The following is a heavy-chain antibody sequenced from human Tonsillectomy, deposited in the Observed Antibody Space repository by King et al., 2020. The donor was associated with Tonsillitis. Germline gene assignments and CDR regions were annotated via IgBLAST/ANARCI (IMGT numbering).Heavy chain of an antibody. J-gene: IGHJ4*02. Sequence: VQLVESGAEVKKPGESLRISCKGSGYSFTSYWISWVRQMPGKGLEWMGRIDPSDSYTNYSPSFQRHVTISADKSISTAYLQWSSLKASDTAMYYCARPGYYYDSSANWGQGTLVTVSS. D-gene: IGHD3-22*01. V-gene: IGHV5-10-1*03. CDR2: IDPSDSYT. CDR1: GYSFTSYW. CDR3: ARPGYYYDSSAN.